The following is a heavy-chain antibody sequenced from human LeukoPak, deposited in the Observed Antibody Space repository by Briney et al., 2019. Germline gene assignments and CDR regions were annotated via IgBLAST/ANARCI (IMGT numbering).Heavy chain of an antibody. CDR1: GYSFTSYW. D-gene: IGHD3-3*01. CDR2: IYPGDSDT. J-gene: IGHJ6*02. Sequence: GESLQISCQGSGYSFTSYWIGWVRQMPGKGLEWMGIIYPGDSDTRYSPSFQGQVTISADKSISTAYLQWSSLKASDTAMYYCARHSISEGTTFGVVYGMDVWGQGTTVTASS. V-gene: IGHV5-51*01. CDR3: ARHSISEGTTFGVVYGMDV.